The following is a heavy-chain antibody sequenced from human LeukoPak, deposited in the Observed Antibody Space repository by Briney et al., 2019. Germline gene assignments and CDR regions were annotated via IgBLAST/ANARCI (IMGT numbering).Heavy chain of an antibody. V-gene: IGHV1-18*01. D-gene: IGHD3-22*01. CDR1: GYTFTSYG. CDR2: ISAYNGNT. J-gene: IGHJ3*02. CDR3: ARGFSYDSRDAFDI. Sequence: ASVKVSCKASGYTFTSYGISWVRQAPGQGLEWMGWISAYNGNTNYAQKLQGRVTMTTDTSTSTAYMELSSLRSEDTAVYYCARGFSYDSRDAFDIWGQGTMVTVSS.